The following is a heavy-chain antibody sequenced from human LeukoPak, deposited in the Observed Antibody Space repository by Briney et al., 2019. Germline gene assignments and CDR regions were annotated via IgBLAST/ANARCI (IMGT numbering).Heavy chain of an antibody. D-gene: IGHD3-10*01. V-gene: IGHV3-23*01. CDR2: ISERGGST. CDR1: GISLSNYA. CDR3: AKRGVVIRGILVIGYHQEAYHYDF. J-gene: IGHJ4*02. Sequence: GGSLRLSCVVSGISLSNYAMTWVRQAPGKGLEWVSYISERGGSTTYADSAKGRFTISRDTSLNTLYLQMTNLRAEATAVYFCAKRGVVIRGILVIGYHQEAYHYDFWGQGVLVTVSS.